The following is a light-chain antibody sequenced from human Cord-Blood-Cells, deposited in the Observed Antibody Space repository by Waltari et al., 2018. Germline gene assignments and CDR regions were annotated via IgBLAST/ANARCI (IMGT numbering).Light chain of an antibody. J-gene: IGKJ2*01. CDR3: QQYYSTPYT. Sequence: DIVMTQSPDSLAVSLGERVTINCKSSQSVLYSSNNKNYLAWYQQKPGQPPKLLIYWASTRESGVPDRFSCSWSVTDFTLTISSLQAEDVAVYYCQQYYSTPYTFGQGTKLEIK. CDR1: QSVLYSSNNKNY. CDR2: WAS. V-gene: IGKV4-1*01.